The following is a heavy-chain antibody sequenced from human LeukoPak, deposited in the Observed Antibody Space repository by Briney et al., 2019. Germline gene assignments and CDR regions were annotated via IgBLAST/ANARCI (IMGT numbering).Heavy chain of an antibody. V-gene: IGHV5-51*01. CDR2: IYPGDSDT. D-gene: IGHD6-19*01. Sequence: GESLKISCKGSGYSFTSYWIGWVRQMPGKGLEWMGVIYPGDSDTKYSPSFQGQVTISADKSISTAYLQWSSLKASDTAMYYCARTGYTSGWYVGSFDYWGQGTLVTVSS. CDR1: GYSFTSYW. J-gene: IGHJ4*02. CDR3: ARTGYTSGWYVGSFDY.